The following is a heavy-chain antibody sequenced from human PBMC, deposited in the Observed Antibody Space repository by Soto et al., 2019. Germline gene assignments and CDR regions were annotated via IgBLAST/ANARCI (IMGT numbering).Heavy chain of an antibody. CDR1: GFTFSNYA. V-gene: IGHV3-23*01. CDR2: LSVSGSST. CDR3: ASEYSSGLDY. J-gene: IGHJ4*02. D-gene: IGHD6-19*01. Sequence: GGSLRLSCAASGFTFSNYAMSWVRQAPGKGLEWVSALSVSGSSTYYADSVKGRFTISRDNSKNTLYLQMNNLRAEDTAVYYCASEYSSGLDYWGQGTLVTVSS.